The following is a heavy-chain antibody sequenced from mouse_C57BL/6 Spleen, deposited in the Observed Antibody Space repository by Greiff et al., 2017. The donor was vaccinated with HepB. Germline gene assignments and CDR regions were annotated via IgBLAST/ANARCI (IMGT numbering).Heavy chain of an antibody. CDR1: GYTFTDYY. J-gene: IGHJ2*01. D-gene: IGHD3-3*01. CDR3: AREARTVFDY. V-gene: IGHV1-19*01. Sequence: EVQLQQSGPVLVKPGASVKMSYKASGYTFTDYYMNWVKQSHGKSLEWIGVINPYNGGTSYNQKFKGKATLTVDKSSSTAYMELNSLTSEDSAVYYCAREARTVFDYWGQGTTLTVSS. CDR2: INPYNGGT.